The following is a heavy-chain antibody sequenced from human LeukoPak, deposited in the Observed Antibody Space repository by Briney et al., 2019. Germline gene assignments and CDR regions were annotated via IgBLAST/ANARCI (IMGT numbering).Heavy chain of an antibody. CDR3: ARESCTTSCYGFDY. Sequence: GRSLRLSCTASGFTFSNYGMHWVRQAPGKGLEWVAVISFDGSNKYYGDSVKGRFTISRDNSKNTLYLQMNSLRVEDTAVYYCARESCTTSCYGFDYWGQGTLVTVSS. V-gene: IGHV3-33*08. CDR1: GFTFSNYG. D-gene: IGHD2-2*01. CDR2: ISFDGSNK. J-gene: IGHJ4*02.